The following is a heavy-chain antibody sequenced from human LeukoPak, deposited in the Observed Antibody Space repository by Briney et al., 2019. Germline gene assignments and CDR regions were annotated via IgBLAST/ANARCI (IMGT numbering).Heavy chain of an antibody. CDR3: ARAGQQLVLRVYMDV. D-gene: IGHD6-13*01. Sequence: GGSLRLSCAASGFTFSSYGMHWVRQAPGKGLEWVAVIWYGGSNKYYADSVKGRFTISRDNSKNTLYLQMNSLRAEDTAVYYCARAGQQLVLRVYMDVWGKGTTVTVSS. CDR1: GFTFSSYG. V-gene: IGHV3-33*08. CDR2: IWYGGSNK. J-gene: IGHJ6*03.